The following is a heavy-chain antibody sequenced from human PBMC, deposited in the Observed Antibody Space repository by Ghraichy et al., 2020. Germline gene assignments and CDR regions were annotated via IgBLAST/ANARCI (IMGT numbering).Heavy chain of an antibody. D-gene: IGHD2-21*01. V-gene: IGHV3-74*01. CDR3: ARDPYCGRVRCRTGTLFDP. J-gene: IGHJ5*02. CDR1: GLIFSNYW. CDR2: INTDGSIT. Sequence: ESLNISCAASGLIFSNYWMHWVRQTPGKGLVWVSSINTDGSITDYADSVKGRFTISRDNAKNTLYLQMSSLGGEDTAVYYCARDPYCGRVRCRTGTLFDPWAQGTLVTVSS.